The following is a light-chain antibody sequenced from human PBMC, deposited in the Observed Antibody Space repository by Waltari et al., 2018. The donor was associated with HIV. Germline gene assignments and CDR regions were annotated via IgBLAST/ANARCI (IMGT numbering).Light chain of an antibody. CDR1: TGTVTSAYS. CDR2: NTS. Sequence: QTVVTQESSLTVSPGETVSLSCTSSTGTVTSAYSPTWFQQKPGQAPKSLIYNTSYKHSWTPTRFSGSLLGGKAALTLSGVRPEDEAEYYCLVSYGGAWVFGGGTSLTV. CDR3: LVSYGGAWV. V-gene: IGLV7-43*01. J-gene: IGLJ3*02.